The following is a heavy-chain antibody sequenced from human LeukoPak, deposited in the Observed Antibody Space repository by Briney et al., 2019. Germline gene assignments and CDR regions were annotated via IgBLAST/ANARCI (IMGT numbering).Heavy chain of an antibody. J-gene: IGHJ4*02. V-gene: IGHV1-24*01. CDR1: GYTLTELS. Sequence: ASVKVSCKVSGYTLTELSMHWVRQAPGKGLEWMGGFDPEDGETIYAQKFLGRVTMTEDTSTDTAYMELSSLRSEDTAVYYCATDRYCSSTSCYRAFDYWGQGTLVTVSS. CDR3: ATDRYCSSTSCYRAFDY. D-gene: IGHD2-2*02. CDR2: FDPEDGET.